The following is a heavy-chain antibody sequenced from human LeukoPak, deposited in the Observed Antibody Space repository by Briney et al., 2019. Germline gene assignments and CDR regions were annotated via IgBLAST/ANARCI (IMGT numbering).Heavy chain of an antibody. V-gene: IGHV4-31*03. CDR1: GGSISGGGYY. CDR2: IYYSGST. Sequence: SETLSLTCTVSGGSISGGGYYWSWIRQHPGKGLEWIGYIYYSGSTYYNPSLKSRVTISVDTPKNQFSLKLSSVTAADTAVYYCARVAIGFYGMDVWGQGTTVTVSS. J-gene: IGHJ6*02. D-gene: IGHD2-21*01. CDR3: ARVAIGFYGMDV.